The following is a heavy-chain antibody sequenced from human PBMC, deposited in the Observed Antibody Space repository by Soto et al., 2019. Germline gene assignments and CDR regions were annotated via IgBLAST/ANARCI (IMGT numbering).Heavy chain of an antibody. Sequence: GGSLRLSCAASGFTFSSYEMNWVRQAPGKGLEWVSYISSSGSTIYYADSVKGRFTISRDNAKNSLYLQVNSLRAEDTAVYYCARDESIAARPYNWFDPWGQGTLVTVSS. V-gene: IGHV3-48*03. CDR3: ARDESIAARPYNWFDP. CDR1: GFTFSSYE. J-gene: IGHJ5*02. CDR2: ISSSGSTI. D-gene: IGHD6-6*01.